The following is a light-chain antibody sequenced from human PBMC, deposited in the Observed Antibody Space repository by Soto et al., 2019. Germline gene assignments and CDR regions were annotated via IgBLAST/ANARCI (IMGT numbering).Light chain of an antibody. Sequence: AIRMTQSPSSLSASTGDRVTITCRASQGISSYLAWYQQKPGKAPKLLIYAASTLQSGVPSRFSGSGSGTDFTLTISCLQSEDFATYYCQQVKTYPRTLGGGTKVDIK. CDR2: AAS. CDR1: QGISSY. J-gene: IGKJ4*01. CDR3: QQVKTYPRT. V-gene: IGKV1-8*01.